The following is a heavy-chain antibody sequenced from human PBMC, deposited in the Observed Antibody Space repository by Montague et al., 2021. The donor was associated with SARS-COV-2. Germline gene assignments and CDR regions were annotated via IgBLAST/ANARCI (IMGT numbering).Heavy chain of an antibody. V-gene: IGHV4-34*12. CDR2: VLSSGST. J-gene: IGHJ4*02. Sequence: SETLSLTCAVYGGSFSVYYWSWLRQSPGQGLEWIGNVLSSGSTFYNPSLRSRVTMSEDMSKNQFSLKLMSVTAADTAVYYCARSTVGTSHFDYWGQGTLVTVSS. CDR1: GGSFSVYY. CDR3: ARSTVGTSHFDY. D-gene: IGHD1-26*01.